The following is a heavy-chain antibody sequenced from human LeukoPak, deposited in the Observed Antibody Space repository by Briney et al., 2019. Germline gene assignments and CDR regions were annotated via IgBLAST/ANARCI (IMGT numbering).Heavy chain of an antibody. CDR2: IWYDGSEK. J-gene: IGHJ4*02. Sequence: PGESLRLSCAASGFTFSSYGMHWVRQAPGKGLEWVAVIWYDGSEKYYADSVKGRFTISRDNSKNTLYLQMNSLRAEDTAVYYCARGYYDSSGYYLIDYWGQGTLVTVSS. CDR3: ARGYYDSSGYYLIDY. CDR1: GFTFSSYG. V-gene: IGHV3-33*01. D-gene: IGHD3-22*01.